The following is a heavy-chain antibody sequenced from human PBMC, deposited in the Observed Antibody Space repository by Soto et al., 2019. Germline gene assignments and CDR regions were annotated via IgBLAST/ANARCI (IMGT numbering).Heavy chain of an antibody. CDR2: ISGSGGST. D-gene: IGHD3-22*01. CDR3: AKRAHYYDSSGYRYYYYYGMDV. CDR1: GFTFSSYA. J-gene: IGHJ6*02. V-gene: IGHV3-23*01. Sequence: EVQLLESGGGLVQPGGSLRLSCAASGFTFSSYAMSWVRQAPGKGLEWVSAISGSGGSTYYADSVKGRFTISRDNSKNTLYLQMNSLRAEDMAVYYCAKRAHYYDSSGYRYYYYYGMDVWGQGTTVTVSS.